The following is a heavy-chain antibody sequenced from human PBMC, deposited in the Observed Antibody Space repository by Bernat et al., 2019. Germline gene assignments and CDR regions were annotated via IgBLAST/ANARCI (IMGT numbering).Heavy chain of an antibody. CDR2: IWYDGSNK. CDR3: ARGWGTIFGVVY. Sequence: QVQLVESGGGVVQPGRSLRLSCAASGFTFSSYGMYWVRQAPGKGLEWVAVIWYDGSNKYYADSVKGRFTISRDNSKNTLYLQMNSLRAEDTAVYYCARGWGTIFGVVYWGQGTLVTVSS. D-gene: IGHD3-3*01. J-gene: IGHJ4*02. V-gene: IGHV3-33*01. CDR1: GFTFSSYG.